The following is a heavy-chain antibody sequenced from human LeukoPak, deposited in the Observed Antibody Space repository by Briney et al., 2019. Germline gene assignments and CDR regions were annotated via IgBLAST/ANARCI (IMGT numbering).Heavy chain of an antibody. CDR2: INPGDSDT. D-gene: IGHD1-26*01. V-gene: IGHV5-51*01. J-gene: IGHJ4*02. CDR1: GYSFTSSW. Sequence: PGESLKISCQASGYSFTSSWIGWARQMPGKGLEWMAIINPGDSDTRYSPSFQGQVTISADKSISTAYLQWSSLKASDTAMYYCARQQGELRYWGQGTLVTVSS. CDR3: ARQQGELRY.